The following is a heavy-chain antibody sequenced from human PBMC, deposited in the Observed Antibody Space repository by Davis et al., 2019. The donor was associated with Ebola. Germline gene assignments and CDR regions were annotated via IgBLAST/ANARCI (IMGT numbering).Heavy chain of an antibody. V-gene: IGHV1-2*02. J-gene: IGHJ4*02. CDR3: ATSTAIDPVDDY. CDR2: INPNSGGT. Sequence: ASVKVSCKASGYTFTGYYMHWVRQAPGQGLEWMGWINPNSGGTNYAQKFQGRVTMTRDTSISTAYMELSRLRSDDTAVYYCATSTAIDPVDDYWGQGTLVTVSS. D-gene: IGHD5-18*01. CDR1: GYTFTGYY.